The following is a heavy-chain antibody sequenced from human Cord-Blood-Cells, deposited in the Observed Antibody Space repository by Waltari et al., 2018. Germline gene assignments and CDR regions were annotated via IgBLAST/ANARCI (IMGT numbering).Heavy chain of an antibody. CDR1: GYTFTSYG. CDR2: ISAYNGNT. V-gene: IGHV1-18*01. J-gene: IGHJ6*02. CDR3: ARDSTGRPSGSYYYYHGMDV. D-gene: IGHD1-26*01. Sequence: QVQLVQSGAEVKKPGASVKVSCKSSGYTFTSYGISWVRQAPGQGLEGMGWISAYNGNTNYAQKPQGRVTMTTDTSTSTAYMALRRLRSEDTAVYYCARDSTGRPSGSYYYYHGMDVWGQGTTVTVSS.